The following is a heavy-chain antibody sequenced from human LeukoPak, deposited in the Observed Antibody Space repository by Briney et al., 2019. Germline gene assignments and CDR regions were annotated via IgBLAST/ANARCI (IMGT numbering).Heavy chain of an antibody. CDR1: GYTFTSYY. J-gene: IGHJ4*01. CDR3: ARTPISGIYSGVFDF. Sequence: ASVKVSCKASGYTFTSYYMYWVRQAPGQGLEWMGIINPSGGSTSYAQKFQGRVTMTRDMSTSIVYMELSSLRSEDTAVYYCARTPISGIYSGVFDFWGQGTLVTVSS. CDR2: INPSGGST. D-gene: IGHD1-26*01. V-gene: IGHV1-46*01.